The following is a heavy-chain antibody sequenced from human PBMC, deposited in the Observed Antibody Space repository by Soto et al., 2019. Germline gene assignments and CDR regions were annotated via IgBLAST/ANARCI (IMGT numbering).Heavy chain of an antibody. CDR1: GGSISSYY. D-gene: IGHD1-7*01. J-gene: IGHJ4*02. V-gene: IGHV4-59*08. Sequence: SETLSLTCTVSGGSISSYYWSWIRQPPGKGLEWIGYIYYSGSTNYNPSLKSRVTISVDTSKNQFSLKLSSVTAADTAVYYCARLVYNWNSGTFDYWGQGTLVTVSS. CDR2: IYYSGST. CDR3: ARLVYNWNSGTFDY.